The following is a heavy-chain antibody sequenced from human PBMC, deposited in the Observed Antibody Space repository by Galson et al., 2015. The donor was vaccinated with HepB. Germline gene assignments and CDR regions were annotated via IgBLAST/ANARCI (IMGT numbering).Heavy chain of an antibody. J-gene: IGHJ6*03. V-gene: IGHV3-74*01. Sequence: SLRLSCAASGFTFSSYWMHWVRQAPGKGLVWVSRINSDGSSTSYADSLKGRFTISRDNAENTLYLQMNSLRAEDTAVYYCARGARQAKIVPGYYDSSGYYLKDYYYYYMDVWGKGTTVTVSS. D-gene: IGHD3-22*01. CDR1: GFTFSSYW. CDR3: ARGARQAKIVPGYYDSSGYYLKDYYYYYMDV. CDR2: INSDGSST.